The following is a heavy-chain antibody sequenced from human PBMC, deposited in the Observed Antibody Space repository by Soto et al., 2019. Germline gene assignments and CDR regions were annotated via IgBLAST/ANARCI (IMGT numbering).Heavy chain of an antibody. V-gene: IGHV4-59*01. CDR3: ARLDDSSGYYDSYFDD. Sequence: PSETLSLTCAVYGGSFSGYYWSWIRQPPGKGLEWIGYIYYSGSTNYNPSLKSRVTISVDTSKNQFSLKLSSVTAADTAVYYCARLDDSSGYYDSYFDDWGQGSLVTVSS. CDR1: GGSFSGYY. D-gene: IGHD3-22*01. CDR2: IYYSGST. J-gene: IGHJ4*02.